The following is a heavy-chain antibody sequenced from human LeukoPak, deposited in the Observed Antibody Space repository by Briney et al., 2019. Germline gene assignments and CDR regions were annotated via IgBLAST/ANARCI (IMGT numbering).Heavy chain of an antibody. V-gene: IGHV4-34*01. J-gene: IGHJ4*02. D-gene: IGHD6-19*01. CDR3: ARRAVAGNWFDY. CDR1: GGSFSGYY. CDR2: INHSGST. Sequence: PSETLSLTCAVYGGSFSGYYWSWIRQPPGKGLEWIGEINHSGSTNYNPSLKSRVTISVDTSKNQFSLKLSSVTAADTAVYYCARRAVAGNWFDYWGQGTLVTVSS.